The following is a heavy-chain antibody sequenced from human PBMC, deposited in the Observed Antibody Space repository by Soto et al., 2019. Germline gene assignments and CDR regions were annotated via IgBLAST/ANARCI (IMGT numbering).Heavy chain of an antibody. D-gene: IGHD2-2*03. CDR3: ARLNGYCISINCHGYYGMDV. V-gene: IGHV4-39*01. Sequence: PSETLSLTCTVSGDSVSTNSYSWGWIRQSPGKGLEWIGTIYSSENTYYNTSLLSRVTISVDTSKNEYSLRLSSVTAADTAVYYFARLNGYCISINCHGYYGMDVWGQGTTVTVSS. CDR1: GDSVSTNSYS. J-gene: IGHJ6*02. CDR2: IYSSENT.